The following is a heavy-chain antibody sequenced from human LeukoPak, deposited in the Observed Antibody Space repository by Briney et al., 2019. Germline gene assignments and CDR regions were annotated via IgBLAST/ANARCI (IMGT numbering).Heavy chain of an antibody. Sequence: SETLSLTCAVYGGSFSGYYWSWIRQPPGRGLEWIGEINHSGSTNYNPSLKSRVTISVDTSKNQFSLKLSSVTAADTAVYYCARHGSKFYYYYMDVWGKGTTVTVSS. D-gene: IGHD1-14*01. CDR1: GGSFSGYY. V-gene: IGHV4-34*01. CDR3: ARHGSKFYYYYMDV. J-gene: IGHJ6*03. CDR2: INHSGST.